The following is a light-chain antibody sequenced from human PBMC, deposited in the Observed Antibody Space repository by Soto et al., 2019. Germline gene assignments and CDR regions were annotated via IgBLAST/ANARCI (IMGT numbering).Light chain of an antibody. V-gene: IGKV3-20*01. CDR3: QQYNSSPPEFT. J-gene: IGKJ3*01. CDR2: GAS. Sequence: EIVLTQSPGTLSVSPGERVTLSCRASQSISSSYLAWYQQRPGQAPRLLIFGASYRATGIPDRFSGSGSETDFTLTISRLEPEDFAVYYCQQYNSSPPEFTFGPGTKVDS. CDR1: QSISSSY.